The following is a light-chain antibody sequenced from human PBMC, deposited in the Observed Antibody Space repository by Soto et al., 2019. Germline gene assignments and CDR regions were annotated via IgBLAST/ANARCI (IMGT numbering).Light chain of an antibody. V-gene: IGKV3-20*01. CDR3: QQFGTSPLYT. CDR2: GAS. Sequence: ESVLTQSQGTLSLSPGERVTLSCRSSQTFASTYLAWYQQRPGQSPRLLIYGASRRASGIPDRFRGSGSGTDFTLTISRLEPEDFAVYYCQQFGTSPLYTFGQGTKVDIK. CDR1: QTFASTY. J-gene: IGKJ2*01.